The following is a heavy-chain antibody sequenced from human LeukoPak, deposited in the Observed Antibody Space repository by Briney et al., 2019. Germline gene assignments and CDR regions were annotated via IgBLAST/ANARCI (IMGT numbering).Heavy chain of an antibody. CDR1: GGSISSYY. D-gene: IGHD3-10*01. CDR3: ARPMVRGVIMKGYMDV. Sequence: SETLSLTCTVSGGSISSYYWSWIRQPAGKSLEWIGRIYISGITNYNPSLKSRVTMSIDTSKNQFSLKLSSVTAADTAVYYCARPMVRGVIMKGYMDVWGKGTTVTISS. J-gene: IGHJ6*03. V-gene: IGHV4-4*07. CDR2: IYISGIT.